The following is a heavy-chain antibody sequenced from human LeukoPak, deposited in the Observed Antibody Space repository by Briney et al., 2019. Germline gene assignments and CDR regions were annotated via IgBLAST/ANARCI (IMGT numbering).Heavy chain of an antibody. V-gene: IGHV3-30-3*01. CDR3: ARVSAYCGGDCYRDY. CDR2: ISYDGSNK. CDR1: GSTFSSYA. D-gene: IGHD2-21*02. J-gene: IGHJ4*02. Sequence: GRSLRLSCAASGSTFSSYAMHWVRQAPGKGLEWVAVISYDGSNKYYADSVKGRFTISRDNSKNTLYLQMNSLRAEDTAVYYCARVSAYCGGDCYRDYWGQGTLVTVSS.